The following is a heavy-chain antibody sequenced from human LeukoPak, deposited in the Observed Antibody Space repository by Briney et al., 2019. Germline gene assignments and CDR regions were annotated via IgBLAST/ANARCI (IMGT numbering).Heavy chain of an antibody. CDR3: AREPTPMTPYYFDY. CDR2: IYYSGST. J-gene: IGHJ4*02. V-gene: IGHV4-30-4*01. CDR1: GGSISSGDYY. D-gene: IGHD2-15*01. Sequence: SETLSLTCTVSGGSISSGDYYWSWIRQPPGKGLEWIGYIYYSGSTNYNPSLKSRVTISVDTSKNQFSLKLSSVTAADTAVYYCAREPTPMTPYYFDYWGQGTLVTVSS.